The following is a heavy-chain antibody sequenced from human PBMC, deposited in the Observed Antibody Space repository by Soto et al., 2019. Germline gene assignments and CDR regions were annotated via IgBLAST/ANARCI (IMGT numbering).Heavy chain of an antibody. CDR2: IYHSGST. Sequence: SETLSLTCAVSSGSISSSNWWSWVRQPPGKGLEWIGEIYHSGSTNYNPSLKSRVTISVDKSKNQFSLKLSSVTAADTAVYYCARRNEYSSSGVDYWGQGTLVTVSS. CDR3: ARRNEYSSSGVDY. J-gene: IGHJ4*02. V-gene: IGHV4-4*02. D-gene: IGHD6-6*01. CDR1: SGSISSSNW.